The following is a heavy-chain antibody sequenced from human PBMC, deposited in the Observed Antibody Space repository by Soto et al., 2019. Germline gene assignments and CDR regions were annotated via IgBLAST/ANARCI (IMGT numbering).Heavy chain of an antibody. V-gene: IGHV1-69*01. CDR3: ATYFTAVAYFEN. CDR2: ITPIFGSP. J-gene: IGHJ4*02. CDR1: GDTLSYSA. D-gene: IGHD5-18*01. Sequence: QVQLVQAGAEVRKPGSSVRISCTASGDTLSYSAIGWLRQAPGQGLEWMGGITPIFGSPVYARKFQGRVTIAADHMILNNLRSDDTAMYFCATYFTAVAYFENWGQGTLVTVSS.